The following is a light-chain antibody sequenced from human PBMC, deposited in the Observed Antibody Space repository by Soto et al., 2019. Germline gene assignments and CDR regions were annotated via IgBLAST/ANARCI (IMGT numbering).Light chain of an antibody. CDR1: QDIRNF. V-gene: IGKV1-27*01. CDR2: AAS. Sequence: DIQMTQSPTSLSASVGDRVTITCRASQDIRNFVAWYQQKPGKAPKLLIYAASTLQSGVPSRFSGSGSGTDFTLTINILQPEDVATYSCQKYSSGPVFGPGTKVEIK. CDR3: QKYSSGPV. J-gene: IGKJ3*01.